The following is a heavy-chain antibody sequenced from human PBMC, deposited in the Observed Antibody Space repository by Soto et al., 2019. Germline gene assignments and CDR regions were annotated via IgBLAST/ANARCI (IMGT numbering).Heavy chain of an antibody. V-gene: IGHV3-23*01. CDR2: ISGSGGNT. CDR3: AKGVGATTGRRSLDV. J-gene: IGHJ6*02. Sequence: EVQLLESGGGLVQPGGSLRLSCAASGFTFSSYAMSWVRQAPGKGLEWVSAISGSGGNTYYTDSVEGRFTISRDNSKNTLYLQMNRLRAEDTAVYYCAKGVGATTGRRSLDVWGQGTTVTVSS. CDR1: GFTFSSYA. D-gene: IGHD1-26*01.